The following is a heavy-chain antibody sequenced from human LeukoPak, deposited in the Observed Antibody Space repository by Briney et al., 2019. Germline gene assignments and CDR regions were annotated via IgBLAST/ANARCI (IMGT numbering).Heavy chain of an antibody. J-gene: IGHJ3*02. D-gene: IGHD3-3*01. CDR1: GGSISSGDYY. CDR2: IYYSGST. CDR3: ARHQHDFWSGSDAFDI. V-gene: IGHV4-30-4*08. Sequence: SETLSLTCTVSGGSISSGDYYWSWIRQPPGKGLEWIGYIYYSGSTYYNPSLKSRVTISVDTSKNQFSLKLSSVTAADTAVYYCARHQHDFWSGSDAFDIWGQGTMVTVSS.